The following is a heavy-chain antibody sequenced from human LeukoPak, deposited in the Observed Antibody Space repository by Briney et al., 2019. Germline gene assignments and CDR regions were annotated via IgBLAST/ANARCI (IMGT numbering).Heavy chain of an antibody. Sequence: PGGSLRLSCAASGFTSSSYWMSWVRQAPGKGLEWVANIKQDGSEKYYVDSVKGRFTISRDNAKNSLYLQMNSLRAEDTAVYYCARWYCTSTSCRAFDYWGQGILVTVSS. D-gene: IGHD2-2*01. J-gene: IGHJ4*02. CDR3: ARWYCTSTSCRAFDY. CDR2: IKQDGSEK. V-gene: IGHV3-7*01. CDR1: GFTSSSYW.